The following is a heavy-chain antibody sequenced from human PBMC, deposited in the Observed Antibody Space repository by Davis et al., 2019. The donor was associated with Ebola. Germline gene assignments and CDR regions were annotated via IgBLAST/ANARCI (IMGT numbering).Heavy chain of an antibody. V-gene: IGHV4-4*07. CDR1: GGSISSYY. Sequence: PSETLSLTCTVSGGSISSYYWSWIRQPAGKGLEWIGRIYTTGSTNYNPSLKSRVTMSVDTSKNQFSLKLSFVTAADTAVYYCARHRAPAVIAHFDHWGQGTLVTVSS. D-gene: IGHD2-2*01. J-gene: IGHJ4*02. CDR3: ARHRAPAVIAHFDH. CDR2: IYTTGST.